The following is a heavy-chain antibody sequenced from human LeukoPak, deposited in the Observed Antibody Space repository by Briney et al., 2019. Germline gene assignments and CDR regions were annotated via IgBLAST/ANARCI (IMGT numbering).Heavy chain of an antibody. CDR1: GFTLSNYA. CDR3: AKVGLGGAYYDY. J-gene: IGHJ4*02. V-gene: IGHV3-23*01. D-gene: IGHD1-26*01. CDR2: NSGSGGKT. Sequence: PGGSLRLSCAASGFTLSNYAMSWVRPAPGKGLEWVSANSGSGGKTDYSDSVKGRFTISRDNSKNTLSLQMNSLRAEDTAVYYCAKVGLGGAYYDYWGQGTLVTVSS.